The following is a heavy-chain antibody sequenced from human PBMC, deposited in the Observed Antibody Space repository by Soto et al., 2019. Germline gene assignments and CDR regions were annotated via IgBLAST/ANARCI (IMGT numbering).Heavy chain of an antibody. J-gene: IGHJ4*02. CDR3: ATMAGTYPY. CDR1: GFASSNYA. CDR2: IDPGGSDT. V-gene: IGHV3-74*01. D-gene: IGHD1-26*01. Sequence: GGSLRLSCAASGFASSNYALTWVRQAPGKGLVWVSRIDPGGSDTSYADSVKGRFTISRDNAKNIVYLQMSSLRAEDTALYYCATMAGTYPYWGQGTLVTVSS.